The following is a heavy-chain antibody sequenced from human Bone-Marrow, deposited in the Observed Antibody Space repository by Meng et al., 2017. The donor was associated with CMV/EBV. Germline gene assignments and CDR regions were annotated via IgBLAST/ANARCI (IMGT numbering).Heavy chain of an antibody. CDR1: GYTFTGYY. J-gene: IGHJ6*02. D-gene: IGHD7-27*01. Sequence: VKVSCKASGYTFTGYYMHWVRQAPGQGLEWMGWMNPNSGNTGYAQKFQGRVTMTRNTSISTAYMELSSLRSEDTAVYYCARVWVYYYGMDVWGQGTTVTVSS. CDR2: MNPNSGNT. CDR3: ARVWVYYYGMDV. V-gene: IGHV1-8*02.